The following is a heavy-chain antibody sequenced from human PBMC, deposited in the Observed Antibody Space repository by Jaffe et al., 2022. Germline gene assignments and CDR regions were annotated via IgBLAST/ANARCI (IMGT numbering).Heavy chain of an antibody. CDR1: GYTFTTYA. J-gene: IGHJ4*02. Sequence: QVHLVQSGSELKKPGASVKVSCKASGYTFTTYAMNWARQAPGQGLEWMGWINTNTGNPTYAQGFTGRFVFSLDTSVSTAYLQINSLKAEDTAVYYCAREANSGYDQYYFDYWGQGTLVTVSS. CDR2: INTNTGNP. CDR3: AREANSGYDQYYFDY. V-gene: IGHV7-4-1*02. D-gene: IGHD5-12*01.